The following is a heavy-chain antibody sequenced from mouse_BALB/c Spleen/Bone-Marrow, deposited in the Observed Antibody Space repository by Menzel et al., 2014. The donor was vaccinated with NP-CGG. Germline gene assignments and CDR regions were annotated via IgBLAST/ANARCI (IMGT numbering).Heavy chain of an antibody. CDR3: ASLLTFYAMDY. V-gene: IGHV7-3*02. D-gene: IGHD4-1*01. J-gene: IGHJ4*01. CDR2: IRNRANGYTT. Sequence: EVQLVESGGGLVQPGGSLRLSCATSGFTFTDYFMTWVRQPPGKALEWLGFIRNRANGYTTDYSASVKGRFTISRDNSQGILYLQMNTLRAEDSATYYCASLLTFYAMDYWGQGTSVTVSS. CDR1: GFTFTDYF.